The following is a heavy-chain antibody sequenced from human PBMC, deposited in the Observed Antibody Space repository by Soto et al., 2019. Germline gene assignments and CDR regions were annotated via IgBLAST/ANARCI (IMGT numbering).Heavy chain of an antibody. J-gene: IGHJ5*02. CDR1: GFSLSTSGVG. Sequence: QITLKESGPTLVKPTQTLTLTCTFSGFSLSTSGVGVGWIRQPPGKALEWLALIYWNDDKRYSPSLKSRLTITKDTSKNQVVLTMTNMDPVDTATYYCAHRRPLWFGEIVWFDPWGQGTLVTVSS. CDR3: AHRRPLWFGEIVWFDP. V-gene: IGHV2-5*01. CDR2: IYWNDDK. D-gene: IGHD3-10*01.